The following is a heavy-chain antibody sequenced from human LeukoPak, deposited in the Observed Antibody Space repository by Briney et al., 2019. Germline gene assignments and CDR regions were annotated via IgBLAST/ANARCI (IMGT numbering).Heavy chain of an antibody. CDR1: GGSISSSSYY. J-gene: IGHJ3*02. Sequence: SETLSLTCTVSGGSISSSSYYWGWIRQPPGKGLEWSGSIYYSGSTYYNPSLKSRVTISVDTSKNQFSLKLSSVTAADTAVYYCAREGNFGAFDIWGQGTMVTVSS. D-gene: IGHD4-23*01. CDR3: AREGNFGAFDI. CDR2: IYYSGST. V-gene: IGHV4-39*07.